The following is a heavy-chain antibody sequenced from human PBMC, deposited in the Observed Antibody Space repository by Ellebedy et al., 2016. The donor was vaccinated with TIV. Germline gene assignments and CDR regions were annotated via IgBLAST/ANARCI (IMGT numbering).Heavy chain of an antibody. Sequence: GGSLRLSXAASGFTFSSYSMNWVRQAPGKGLEWVSSISSSSSYIYYADSVKGRFTISRDNAKNSLYLQMNSLRAEDTAVYYCASITGTHYYGMDVWGQGTTVTVSS. CDR1: GFTFSSYS. CDR3: ASITGTHYYGMDV. J-gene: IGHJ6*02. CDR2: ISSSSSYI. V-gene: IGHV3-21*01. D-gene: IGHD1-7*01.